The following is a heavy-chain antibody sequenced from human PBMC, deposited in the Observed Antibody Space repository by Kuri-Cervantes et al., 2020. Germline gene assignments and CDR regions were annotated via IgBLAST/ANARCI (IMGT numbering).Heavy chain of an antibody. CDR2: IYYSGST. J-gene: IGHJ4*02. Sequence: ESLKISCTVSGGSISSGDYYWSWIRQPPGKGLEWIGYIYYSGSTNYNPSLKSRVTISVDTSKNQFSLKLSSVTAADTAVYYCARGLNDYGDSYYFDYWGQGTLVTVSS. D-gene: IGHD4-17*01. CDR1: GGSISSGDYY. CDR3: ARGLNDYGDSYYFDY. V-gene: IGHV4-61*08.